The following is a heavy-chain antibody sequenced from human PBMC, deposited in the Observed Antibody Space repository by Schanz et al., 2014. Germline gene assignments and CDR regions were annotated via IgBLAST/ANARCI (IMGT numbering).Heavy chain of an antibody. Sequence: QVQLVESGGGVVQPGRSLRLSCAASGFIFSSYGLHWVRQAPGKGLEWVAAMSYDGSIKYYGDSVKGRFTISRDNSKNTLYLHMNTLRSEDTAVYYCARDRGHGDLPGDIWGQGTMVTVSS. CDR1: GFIFSSYG. D-gene: IGHD4-17*01. CDR3: ARDRGHGDLPGDI. V-gene: IGHV3-30*03. CDR2: MSYDGSIK. J-gene: IGHJ3*02.